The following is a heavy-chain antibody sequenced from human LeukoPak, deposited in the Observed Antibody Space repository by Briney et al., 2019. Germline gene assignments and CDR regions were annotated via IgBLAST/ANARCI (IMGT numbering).Heavy chain of an antibody. Sequence: PGGSLRLSCAASGFTVSSTYMAWVRQAPGKGLEWVSSISSSSSYIYYADSVKGRFTISRDNAKNSLYLQMNSLRAEDTAVYYCARESVPNDYGEVWGQGTTVTVSS. D-gene: IGHD4-17*01. J-gene: IGHJ6*02. CDR1: GFTVSSTY. V-gene: IGHV3-21*01. CDR2: ISSSSSYI. CDR3: ARESVPNDYGEV.